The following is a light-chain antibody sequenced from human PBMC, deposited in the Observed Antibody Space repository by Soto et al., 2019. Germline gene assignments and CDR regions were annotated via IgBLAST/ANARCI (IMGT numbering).Light chain of an antibody. V-gene: IGLV2-23*02. CDR2: EVN. J-gene: IGLJ1*01. CDR1: SSDFGNYNL. CDR3: CSFTSSNTHV. Sequence: QSALTQPPSVSGSPGQSITISCTGTSSDFGNYNLVSWYQQHPGKVPKLILFEVNKRPSGVSGRFSGSKSGNTASLTISGLQAEDEADYYCCSFTSSNTHVFGTGTKLTVL.